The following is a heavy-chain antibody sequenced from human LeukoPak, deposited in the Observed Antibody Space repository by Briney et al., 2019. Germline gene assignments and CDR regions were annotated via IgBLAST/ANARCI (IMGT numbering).Heavy chain of an antibody. CDR1: GGSISSGDYN. CDR3: ARYDSSGYYPDY. CDR2: IYYSGST. V-gene: IGHV4-30-4*01. D-gene: IGHD3-22*01. J-gene: IGHJ4*02. Sequence: PSQTLSLTCTVSGGSISSGDYNWSWIRQPPGKGLEWIGYIYYSGSTYYNPSLKSRVTISVDTSKNQFSLKLSSVTAADTAVYYCARYDSSGYYPDYWGQGTLVTVSS.